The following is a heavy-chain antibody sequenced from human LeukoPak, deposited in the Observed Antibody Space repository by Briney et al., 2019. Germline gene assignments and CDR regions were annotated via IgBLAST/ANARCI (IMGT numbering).Heavy chain of an antibody. J-gene: IGHJ4*02. Sequence: PSETLSLTCTVSGGSISSYYWSWIRQPPGQGLEWIGYIYDSGSTNYNPSLKSRVTISGDTSKNQFYLKLSSVTAADTAVYYCARGKVEYTSSSYFDYWGQGTLVTVSS. CDR2: IYDSGST. V-gene: IGHV4-59*01. D-gene: IGHD6-6*01. CDR1: GGSISSYY. CDR3: ARGKVEYTSSSYFDY.